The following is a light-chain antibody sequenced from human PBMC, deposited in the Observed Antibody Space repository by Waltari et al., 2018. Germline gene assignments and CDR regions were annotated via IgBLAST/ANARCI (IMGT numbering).Light chain of an antibody. CDR1: SSDVGSYKL. V-gene: IGLV2-23*01. CDR3: CSYAGSSTVK. Sequence: QSALTQPASVSGSPGQSITISCTGTSSDVGSYKLVSWYQQHQGKAPSLMIYAASNRPSGSSKRFSGSKSGNTASLTISGLQAEDEAAYYCCSYAGSSTVKFGEGTYLTVL. CDR2: AAS. J-gene: IGLJ2*01.